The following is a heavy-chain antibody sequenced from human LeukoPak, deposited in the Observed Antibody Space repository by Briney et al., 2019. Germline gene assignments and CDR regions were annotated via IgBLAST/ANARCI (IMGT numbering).Heavy chain of an antibody. D-gene: IGHD6-13*01. V-gene: IGHV1-2*02. J-gene: IGHJ1*01. CDR3: ARIGISARGTNFHH. CDR2: INSNSADT. Sequence: ASVKVSCKASGYTFTSYAMNWVRQAPGQGLEWMGWINSNSADTNYAQNFQGRVTMTRDTSISTAYMELSRLRSDDTAPYYCARIGISARGTNFHHWGQGTLVTVSS. CDR1: GYTFTSYA.